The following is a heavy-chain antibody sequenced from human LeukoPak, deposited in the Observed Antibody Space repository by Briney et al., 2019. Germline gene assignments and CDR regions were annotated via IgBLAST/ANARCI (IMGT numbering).Heavy chain of an antibody. J-gene: IGHJ6*03. CDR2: IYYSGST. CDR3: AREGYGSGSYYLYYYYYYMDV. Sequence: SETLSLTCTVSGGSISSYYWGWLRQPPGKGLEWIGSIYYSGSTYYNPSLKSRVTISVDTSKNQFSLKLSSVTAADTAVYYCAREGYGSGSYYLYYYYYYMDVWGKGTTVTVSS. D-gene: IGHD3-10*01. CDR1: GGSISSYY. V-gene: IGHV4-39*02.